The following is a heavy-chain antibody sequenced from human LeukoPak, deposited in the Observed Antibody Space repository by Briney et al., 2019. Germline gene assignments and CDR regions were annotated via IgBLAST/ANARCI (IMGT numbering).Heavy chain of an antibody. Sequence: SQTLSLTCTVSGGSISSGGYYWSWIRQHPGKGLEWIEYIYYSGSTYYNPSLKSRVTISVDTSKNQFSLKLSSVTAADTAVYYCARDRFDVVVPAANRFRAFDIWGQGTMVTVSS. CDR2: IYYSGST. J-gene: IGHJ3*02. CDR3: ARDRFDVVVPAANRFRAFDI. D-gene: IGHD2-2*01. CDR1: GGSISSGGYY. V-gene: IGHV4-31*03.